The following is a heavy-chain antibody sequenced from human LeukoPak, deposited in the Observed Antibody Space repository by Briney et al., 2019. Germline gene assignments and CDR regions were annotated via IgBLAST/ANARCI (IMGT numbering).Heavy chain of an antibody. CDR3: ARSGGWTWNWFDP. Sequence: NPSETLSLTCTVSGGSISSYFWSWIRQPAGKGLEWIGRIYFSGSTNYNPSLKSRVTMSVDTSKNQFSLRLSPVTAADTAVYYCARSGGWTWNWFDPWGQGTLVTVSS. V-gene: IGHV4-4*07. CDR1: GGSISSYF. J-gene: IGHJ5*02. CDR2: IYFSGST. D-gene: IGHD2-15*01.